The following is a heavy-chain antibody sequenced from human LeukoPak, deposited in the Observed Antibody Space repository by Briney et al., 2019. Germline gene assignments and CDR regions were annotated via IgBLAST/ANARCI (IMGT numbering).Heavy chain of an antibody. D-gene: IGHD3-22*01. CDR1: GFTFSSYA. J-gene: IGHJ4*02. V-gene: IGHV3-23*01. CDR2: ISGSGGST. CDR3: AKVNRDGYYDSSGYYWSGYYFDY. Sequence: GGSLRLSCAASGFTFSSYAMSWVRQAPGKGLEWVSAISGSGGSTYYADSVKGRFTISRDNSKNTLYLQMNSLRAKDTAVYYCAKVNRDGYYDSSGYYWSGYYFDYWGQGTLVTVPS.